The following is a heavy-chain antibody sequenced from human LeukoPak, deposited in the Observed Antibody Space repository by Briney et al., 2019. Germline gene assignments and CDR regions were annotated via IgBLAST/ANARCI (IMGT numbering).Heavy chain of an antibody. V-gene: IGHV4-59*01. CDR1: GGSISSFY. CDR2: IYYSGST. CDR3: ARVLTTGTTNYYYYMDV. Sequence: SETLSLTCTVSGGSISSFYWSWIRQPPGKGLEWIGYIYYSGSTNYNPSLKSRVTISVDTSKNQLSLKLSSVTAADTAVYYCARVLTTGTTNYYYYMDVWGKGTTVTVSS. J-gene: IGHJ6*03. D-gene: IGHD1-1*01.